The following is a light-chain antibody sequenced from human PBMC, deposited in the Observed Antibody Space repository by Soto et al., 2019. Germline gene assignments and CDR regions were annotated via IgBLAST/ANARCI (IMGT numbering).Light chain of an antibody. J-gene: IGLJ1*01. CDR1: SSDVGTYNY. Sequence: QSALTQPASVSGSRGPSITISCTGTSSDVGTYNYVSWYQQHPGKAPKLMIYEVSNRPSGVSNRFSGSKSGNTASLTISGLQADDEADYYCSSFTSSSTNVFGTGTHLTVL. V-gene: IGLV2-14*01. CDR3: SSFTSSSTNV. CDR2: EVS.